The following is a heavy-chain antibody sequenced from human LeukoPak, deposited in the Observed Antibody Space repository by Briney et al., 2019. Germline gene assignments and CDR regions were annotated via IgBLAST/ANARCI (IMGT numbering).Heavy chain of an antibody. CDR1: GFTVSSNY. D-gene: IGHD3-3*01. CDR3: AKVEGIPIFEVFDY. CDR2: ISGSGDST. V-gene: IGHV3-23*01. Sequence: PGRSLRLSCAASGFTVSSNYMSWVRQAPGEGLEWVSAISGSGDSTYYADSVKGRFTISRDNSKNTLYLQMHSLRAEDTAVYYCAKVEGIPIFEVFDYWGQGTLVAVSS. J-gene: IGHJ4*02.